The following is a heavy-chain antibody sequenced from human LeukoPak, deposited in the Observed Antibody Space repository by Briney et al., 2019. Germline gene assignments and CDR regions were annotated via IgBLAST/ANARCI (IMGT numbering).Heavy chain of an antibody. CDR2: IWYDGSNK. CDR3: ARDAFRDYYDSSGPDY. J-gene: IGHJ4*02. Sequence: GGSLRLSCAASGFTFSSYGTHWVRQAPGKGLEWVAVIWYDGSNKYYADSVKGRFTISRDNSKNTLYLQMNSLRAEDTAVYYCARDAFRDYYDSSGPDYWGQGTLVTVSS. V-gene: IGHV3-33*01. CDR1: GFTFSSYG. D-gene: IGHD3-22*01.